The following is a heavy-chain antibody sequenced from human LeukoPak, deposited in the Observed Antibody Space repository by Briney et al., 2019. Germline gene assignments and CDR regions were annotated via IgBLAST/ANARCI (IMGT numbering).Heavy chain of an antibody. Sequence: HPGGSLRLSCAASGFTFSSYAMSWVRQAPGKGLEWVSAISGSGGSTYYADSVKGRFTISRDNSKNTLYLQMNSLRAEDTAVYYCAKDRFGGRYDFWSGYYTGGLFDYWGQGTLVTVSS. CDR3: AKDRFGGRYDFWSGYYTGGLFDY. V-gene: IGHV3-23*01. CDR2: ISGSGGST. D-gene: IGHD3-3*01. J-gene: IGHJ4*02. CDR1: GFTFSSYA.